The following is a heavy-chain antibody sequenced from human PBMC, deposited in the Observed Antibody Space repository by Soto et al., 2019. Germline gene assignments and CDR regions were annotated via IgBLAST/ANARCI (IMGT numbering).Heavy chain of an antibody. D-gene: IGHD6-19*01. CDR2: IKQDGSEK. Sequence: EVQLVESGGGLVQPGGSLRLSCAASGFTFSSYWRTWARQAPGKGLEWVANIKQDGSEKYYVDSVKGRFTISRDNAKNSLYLQMNSLRAEDTAVYYCARVGRSSGSLGYWGQGTLVTVSS. CDR1: GFTFSSYW. J-gene: IGHJ4*02. CDR3: ARVGRSSGSLGY. V-gene: IGHV3-7*01.